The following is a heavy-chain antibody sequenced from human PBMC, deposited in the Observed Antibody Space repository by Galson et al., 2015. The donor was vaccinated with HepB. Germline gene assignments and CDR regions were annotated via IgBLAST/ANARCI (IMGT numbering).Heavy chain of an antibody. CDR3: ATTYTSGPSLEAFES. D-gene: IGHD3-22*01. V-gene: IGHV4-34*12. CDR2: IFHSGIT. CDR1: GGSFSAYY. Sequence: SETLSLTCAVYGGSFSAYYWSWIRQSPGKGLEWIGEIFHSGITNYNTSPKSRVTMSVDTSKTQISLRLTSVTAADTAVYYCATTYTSGPSLEAFESWGQGTMVTVSS. J-gene: IGHJ3*02.